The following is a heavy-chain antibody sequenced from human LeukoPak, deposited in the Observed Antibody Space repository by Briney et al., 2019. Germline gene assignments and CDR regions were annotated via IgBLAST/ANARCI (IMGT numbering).Heavy chain of an antibody. CDR2: FDPEDGET. D-gene: IGHD3-22*01. CDR1: GYTLTELS. Sequence: ASVKVSCKVSGYTLTELSMHWVRQAPGKGLEWMGGFDPEDGETTYAQKFQGRVTMTEDTSTDTAYMELSSLRSEDTAVYYCATDMDYYDSSGIGDYWGQGTLVTVSS. J-gene: IGHJ4*02. V-gene: IGHV1-24*01. CDR3: ATDMDYYDSSGIGDY.